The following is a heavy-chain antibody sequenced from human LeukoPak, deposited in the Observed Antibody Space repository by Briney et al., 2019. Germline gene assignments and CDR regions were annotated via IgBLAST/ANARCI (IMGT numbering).Heavy chain of an antibody. D-gene: IGHD2-2*01. CDR1: GFTFSSYA. V-gene: IGHV4-59*01. J-gene: IGHJ5*02. CDR2: IYYSGST. CDR3: ARAMVPAANDDWFDP. Sequence: GSLRLSCAASGFTFSSYAMSWIRQPPGKGLEWIGYIYYSGSTNYNPSLKSRVTISVDTSKNQFSLKLSSVTAADTAVYYCARAMVPAANDDWFDPWGQGTLVTVSS.